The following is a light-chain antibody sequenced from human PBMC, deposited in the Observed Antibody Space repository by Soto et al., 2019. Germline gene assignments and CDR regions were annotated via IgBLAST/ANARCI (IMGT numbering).Light chain of an antibody. Sequence: DIQTTQSPSSLSASVVDRVTITCLASQTISSYLNWYQQRPGKAPTLLIYAASSLQSGVPSRFRGSGSGTDFTLTISSLQFEDFAVYYCQQYNNWPRTFGQGTKVDIK. CDR1: QTISSY. J-gene: IGKJ1*01. V-gene: IGKV1-39*01. CDR2: AAS. CDR3: QQYNNWPRT.